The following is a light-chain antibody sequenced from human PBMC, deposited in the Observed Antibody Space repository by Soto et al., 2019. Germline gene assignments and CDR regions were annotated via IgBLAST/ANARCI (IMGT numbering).Light chain of an antibody. J-gene: IGLJ1*01. V-gene: IGLV2-14*01. CDR1: SGDVGVYKF. CDR2: EVS. CDR3: GSYTGTIYV. Sequence: QSVLTQPASVSGSPGQSITISCTGTSGDVGVYKFVSWYQQHPGKAPKLIIYEVSNRPSGVSSRFSGSMSGNTASLTISGLQAEDEADYYCGSYTGTIYVFGTGTKVTVX.